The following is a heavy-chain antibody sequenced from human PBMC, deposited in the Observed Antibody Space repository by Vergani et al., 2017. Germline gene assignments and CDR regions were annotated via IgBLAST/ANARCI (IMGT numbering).Heavy chain of an antibody. Sequence: QVQLVQSGAEVKKPGSSVKVSCKASGGTFSSYAISWVRQATGQGLEWMGWMNPNSGNTGYAQKFQGRVTMTRNTSISTAYMELSSLRSEDTAVYYCARVGGWWEPNDYWGQGTLVTVSS. J-gene: IGHJ4*02. CDR2: MNPNSGNT. CDR1: GGTFSSYA. CDR3: ARVGGWWEPNDY. D-gene: IGHD2-15*01. V-gene: IGHV1-8*02.